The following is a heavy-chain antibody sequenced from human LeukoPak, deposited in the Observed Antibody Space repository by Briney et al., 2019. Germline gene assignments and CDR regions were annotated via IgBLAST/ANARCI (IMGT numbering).Heavy chain of an antibody. CDR1: GLPHSSYA. CDR3: VPGPFGELYSSEWFDP. D-gene: IGHD3-10*01. V-gene: IGHV3-23*01. Sequence: GGSLRLSCAPSGLPHSSYAMSWLRQAPGKGLEWVSAICGSGANTFYADSVKGRFTISRDNPKNTLYLQMNSLRDHGAGVYYCVPGPFGELYSSEWFDPWGEGTLVTVSS. CDR2: ICGSGANT. J-gene: IGHJ5*02.